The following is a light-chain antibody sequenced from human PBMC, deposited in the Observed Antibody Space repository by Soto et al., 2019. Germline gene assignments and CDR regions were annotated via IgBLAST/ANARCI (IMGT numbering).Light chain of an antibody. CDR2: DVS. CDR3: SSYTSSSIRV. Sequence: QSALTQPASVSGSPGQPITISCTGTSSDVGGYNYVSWYQQHPGKAPKLMIYDVSNRPSGVSNRFSGSKSGNTASLTISGLQAEDEADYYCSSYTSSSIRVFGGGTKLTVL. V-gene: IGLV2-14*01. J-gene: IGLJ2*01. CDR1: SSDVGGYNY.